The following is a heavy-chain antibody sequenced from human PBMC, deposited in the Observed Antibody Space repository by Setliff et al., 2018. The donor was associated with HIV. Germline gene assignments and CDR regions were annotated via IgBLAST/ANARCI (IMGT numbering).Heavy chain of an antibody. CDR3: AKGPRPAGAARHYYYYMDV. CDR1: GFTFSSYS. D-gene: IGHD6-6*01. CDR2: ISSSSSTI. V-gene: IGHV3-48*01. J-gene: IGHJ6*03. Sequence: PGGSLRLSCAASGFTFSSYSVNWVRQAPGKGLEWVSYISSSSSTIYYAGSVKGRFTISRDNSKNTLYLQMNSLRAEDTAVYYCAKGPRPAGAARHYYYYMDVWGKGTTVTVSS.